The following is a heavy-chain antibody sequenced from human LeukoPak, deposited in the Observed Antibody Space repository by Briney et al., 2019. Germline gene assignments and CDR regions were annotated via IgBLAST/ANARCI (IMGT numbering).Heavy chain of an antibody. CDR1: GGSISSYY. J-gene: IGHJ5*02. D-gene: IGHD6-13*01. CDR2: IYTSGST. Sequence: PSETLSLTCTVSGGSISSYYWSWIRQPAGKGLEWIGRIYTSGSTNYNPSLKSRVTMSVDTSKNQFSLKLSSVTAADTAVYYCARDMWAAGTHLGFDPWGQGTLVTVSS. V-gene: IGHV4-4*07. CDR3: ARDMWAAGTHLGFDP.